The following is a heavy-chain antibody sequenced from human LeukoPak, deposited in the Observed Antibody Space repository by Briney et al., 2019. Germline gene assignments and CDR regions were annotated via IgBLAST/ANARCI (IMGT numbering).Heavy chain of an antibody. J-gene: IGHJ4*02. D-gene: IGHD5-24*01. V-gene: IGHV4-59*08. Sequence: NTSETLSLTCSVSGDSISSYYWSWIRQPPGKGLEWLGYLYYSGSTNYNPSLKSRVTISVDTSKNQFSLKLSSVTAADTAVYYCARLRRDGHNLYSFDYWGQGTLVTVSS. CDR3: ARLRRDGHNLYSFDY. CDR1: GDSISSYY. CDR2: LYYSGST.